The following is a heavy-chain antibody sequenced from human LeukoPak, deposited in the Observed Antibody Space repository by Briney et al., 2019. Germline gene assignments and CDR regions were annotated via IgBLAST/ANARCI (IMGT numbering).Heavy chain of an antibody. CDR3: ARGGDFPDQYYYDSSGYYY. CDR1: GGSISSYY. J-gene: IGHJ4*02. V-gene: IGHV4-59*08. Sequence: PSETLSLTCTVSGGSISSYYWSWIRQPPGKGLEWIGYIYYSGSTNYNPSLKSRVTISVDTSKNQFSLKLSSVTAADTAVYYCARGGDFPDQYYYDSSGYYYWGQGTLVTVSS. CDR2: IYYSGST. D-gene: IGHD3-22*01.